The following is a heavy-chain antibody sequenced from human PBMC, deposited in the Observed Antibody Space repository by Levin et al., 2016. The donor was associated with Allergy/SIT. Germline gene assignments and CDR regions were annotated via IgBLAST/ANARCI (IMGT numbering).Heavy chain of an antibody. Sequence: SVKVSCKGFGGNFNSTFRSYGFSWVRQAPGQGLEWMGRIVPILGTTNYAQKFQGRVTITEDTSTDTVYMELSSLRSEDTAVYYCATSLPSYYDSSDYYYLPFDYWGQGTLVTVSS. V-gene: IGHV1-69*04. J-gene: IGHJ4*02. D-gene: IGHD3-22*01. CDR1: GGNFNSTFRSYG. CDR3: ATSLPSYYDSSDYYYLPFDY. CDR2: IVPILGTT.